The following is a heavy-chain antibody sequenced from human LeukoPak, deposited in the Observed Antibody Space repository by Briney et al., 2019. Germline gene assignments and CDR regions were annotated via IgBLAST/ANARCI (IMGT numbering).Heavy chain of an antibody. D-gene: IGHD3-16*02. J-gene: IGHJ4*02. CDR1: GGSISGYY. CDR2: IYYIGNT. Sequence: SELMSLTCTVSGGSISGYYWSWIRQPPGKGLEWIGYIYYIGNTNYNPSLRGRVTISMDTSKNQFSLKLTSVTAADTALYYCATNMGSVRSIMFDSWGQGTLVTVSS. V-gene: IGHV4-59*01. CDR3: ATNMGSVRSIMFDS.